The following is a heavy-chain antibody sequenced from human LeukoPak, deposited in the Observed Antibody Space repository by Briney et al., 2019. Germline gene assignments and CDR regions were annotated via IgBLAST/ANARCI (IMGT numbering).Heavy chain of an antibody. CDR2: INHSGST. V-gene: IGHV4-34*01. Sequence: PSETLSLTCAVYGGSFSGYYWSWIRQPPGKGLEWIGEINHSGSTNYNPSLKSRVTISVDTSKNQFSLKLSSVTAADTAVYYCARHDYGDYVNYYYYMDVWGKGTTVTVSS. J-gene: IGHJ6*03. D-gene: IGHD4-17*01. CDR3: ARHDYGDYVNYYYYMDV. CDR1: GGSFSGYY.